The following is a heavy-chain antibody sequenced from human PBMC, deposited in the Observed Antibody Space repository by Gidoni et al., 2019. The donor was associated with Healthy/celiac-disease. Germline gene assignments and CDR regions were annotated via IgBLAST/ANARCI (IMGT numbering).Heavy chain of an antibody. Sequence: QVQLVQAGAEVKKPGAAVKVSCKAAGYTFTGDYMHWVRQAPGQGLEWMGWINPNSGRTNYAQKFPGRVTMTRDTSISTAYMELSRLRSDDTAVYYCARDTYYDFWSGYPGWFDPWGQGTLVTVSS. CDR3: ARDTYYDFWSGYPGWFDP. CDR1: GYTFTGDY. V-gene: IGHV1-2*02. D-gene: IGHD3-3*01. J-gene: IGHJ5*02. CDR2: INPNSGRT.